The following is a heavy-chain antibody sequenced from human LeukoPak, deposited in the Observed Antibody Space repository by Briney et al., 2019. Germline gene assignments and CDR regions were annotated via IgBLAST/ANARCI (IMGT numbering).Heavy chain of an antibody. J-gene: IGHJ5*02. Sequence: SETLSLTCTVSGGSISSYYWSWIRQPPGKGLEWIGYIYYSGSTNYNPSLKSRVTISVDTSKNQFSLKLSSVTAADTAVYYCARLIRIGQYGIDPWGQGTLVTVSS. V-gene: IGHV4-59*08. CDR3: ARLIRIGQYGIDP. CDR1: GGSISSYY. CDR2: IYYSGST. D-gene: IGHD1-26*01.